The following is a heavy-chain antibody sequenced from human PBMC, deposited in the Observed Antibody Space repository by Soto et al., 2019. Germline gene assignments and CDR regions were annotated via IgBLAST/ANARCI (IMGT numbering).Heavy chain of an antibody. CDR3: ARTTTAYNWFAL. D-gene: IGHD4-17*01. J-gene: IGHJ5*02. V-gene: IGHV1-46*01. CDR2: IIPRCVTI. Sequence: ASLKVACQTAGYTFTSYYMRCGRHTNGQGLEWMGVIIPRCVTISYAQKFQGRVTMTTDKSTSTVYMALSSLRSENTAVYYCARTTTAYNWFALWGQGTLVTVSS. CDR1: GYTFTSYY.